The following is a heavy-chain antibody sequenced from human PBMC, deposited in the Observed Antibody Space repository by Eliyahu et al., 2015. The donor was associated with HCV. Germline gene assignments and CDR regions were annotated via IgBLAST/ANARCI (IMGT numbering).Heavy chain of an antibody. V-gene: IGHV3-21*01. CDR1: XFTFXSYS. CDR2: ISSSSSYI. D-gene: IGHD6-25*01. CDR3: ARDSAAEVNRPVSQRSGGYYYGMDV. Sequence: EVQLVESGGGLVKPGGSLRLSCAASXFTFXSYSXNWVRQXPGKGLEXVSSISSSSSYIYYPDSVKGRFTISRDNAKNSLYLQMNSLRAEDTAVYYCARDSAAEVNRPVSQRSGGYYYGMDVWGQGTTVTVSS. J-gene: IGHJ6*02.